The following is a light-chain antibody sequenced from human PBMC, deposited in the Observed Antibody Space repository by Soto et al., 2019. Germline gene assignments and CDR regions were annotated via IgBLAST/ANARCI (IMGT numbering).Light chain of an antibody. Sequence: ETAMTQSPAALSVSPGEKITLSCRASQSVSRNLAWYQQRPGQTPRLVIYSASTSATGIPVRFSGSGSGTEYTLTISSLQSEDFAVYYCQQYHNWPLTFGGGTKVEIK. V-gene: IGKV3-15*01. CDR1: QSVSRN. J-gene: IGKJ4*01. CDR2: SAS. CDR3: QQYHNWPLT.